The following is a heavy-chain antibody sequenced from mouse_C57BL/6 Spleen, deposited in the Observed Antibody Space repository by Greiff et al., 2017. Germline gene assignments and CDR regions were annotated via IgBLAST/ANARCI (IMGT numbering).Heavy chain of an antibody. V-gene: IGHV3-1*01. CDR3: ASSYGNFYFDY. CDR1: GYSITSGYD. J-gene: IGHJ2*01. CDR2: ISYSGST. D-gene: IGHD2-1*01. Sequence: EVKLEESGPGMVKPSQSLSLTCTVTGYSITSGYDWHWIRHFPGNQLEWMGYISYSGSTNYNPSLKSRISITHDTSKNHFFLKLNSVTTEDTATYYCASSYGNFYFDYWGQGTTLTVSS.